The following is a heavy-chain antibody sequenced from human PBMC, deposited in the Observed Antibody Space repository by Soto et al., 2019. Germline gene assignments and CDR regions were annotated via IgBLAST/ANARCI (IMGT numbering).Heavy chain of an antibody. CDR1: GGSINRYY. CDR2: IFYSGKS. Sequence: SETLSLTCAVSGGSINRYYWSWVRQPPGKGLEWIGNIFYSGKSNYNPSLKSRATMSLDTSKSQFSLRLSSVTAADTAVYYCARVWTTMDYWGQGTLVTVS. J-gene: IGHJ4*02. V-gene: IGHV4-59*01. CDR3: ARVWTTMDY. D-gene: IGHD5-18*01.